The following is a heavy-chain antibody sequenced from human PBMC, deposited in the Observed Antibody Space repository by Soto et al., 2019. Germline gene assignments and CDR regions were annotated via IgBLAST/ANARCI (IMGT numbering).Heavy chain of an antibody. CDR3: AREEGTNPSDYDAFDI. D-gene: IGHD3-10*01. Sequence: QVQLVESGGGVVQPGRSLRLSCAASGFTFSSYAMHWVRQAPGKGLEWVAVISYDGSNKYYADSVKGRFTISRDNSKNTLYLQMNSLRAEDTAVYYCAREEGTNPSDYDAFDIWGQGTMVTVSS. CDR1: GFTFSSYA. V-gene: IGHV3-30-3*01. CDR2: ISYDGSNK. J-gene: IGHJ3*02.